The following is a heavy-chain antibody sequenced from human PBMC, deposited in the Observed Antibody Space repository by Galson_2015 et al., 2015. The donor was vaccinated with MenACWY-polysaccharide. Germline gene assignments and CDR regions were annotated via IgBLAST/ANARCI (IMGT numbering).Heavy chain of an antibody. V-gene: IGHV1-18*01. CDR2: ISVYNGNT. Sequence: SVKVSCKASGCTFTSYGISWVRQAPGQGLEWMGWISVYNGNTKYAQNLQGRVTMTTDTSTSTAYMELRSLRSDDTAVYYCARDFLSTVTTRPGYWGQGTLVTVSS. D-gene: IGHD4-17*01. J-gene: IGHJ4*02. CDR3: ARDFLSTVTTRPGY. CDR1: GCTFTSYG.